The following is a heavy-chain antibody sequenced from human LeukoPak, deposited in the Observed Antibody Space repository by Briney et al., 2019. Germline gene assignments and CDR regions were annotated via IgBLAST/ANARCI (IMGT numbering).Heavy chain of an antibody. J-gene: IGHJ4*02. Sequence: GGSLKLSCTASGFSFSNFDRGWLRQAPGKGLEWVSAITNRGDGTYFADSVKGRVTISRDNSKDTLYLQLNSLRADDTAVYYCAKDARRTSGWYYFDSWGQGTLVTVSS. V-gene: IGHV3-23*01. D-gene: IGHD6-19*01. CDR3: AKDARRTSGWYYFDS. CDR1: GFSFSNFD. CDR2: ITNRGDGT.